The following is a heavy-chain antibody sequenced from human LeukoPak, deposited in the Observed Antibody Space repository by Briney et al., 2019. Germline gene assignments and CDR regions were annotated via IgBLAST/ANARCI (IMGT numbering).Heavy chain of an antibody. V-gene: IGHV3-23*01. CDR2: ISGSGGST. CDR3: AKGYCSSTSCYARFDY. Sequence: GGSLRLSCAASGFTFSSYAMSWVRQAPGKGLEWVSAISGSGGSTYYADSVKGRITISRDNSKNTLYLQMNSLRAEDTAVYYCAKGYCSSTSCYARFDYWGQGTLVTVSS. J-gene: IGHJ4*02. D-gene: IGHD2-2*01. CDR1: GFTFSSYA.